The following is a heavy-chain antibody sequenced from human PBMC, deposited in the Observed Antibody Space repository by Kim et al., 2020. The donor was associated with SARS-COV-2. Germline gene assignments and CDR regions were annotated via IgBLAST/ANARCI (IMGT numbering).Heavy chain of an antibody. Sequence: VSARFTISRDNAKNSLYLQMNSLRAEDTAVYYCARDSYYYDSSGYAGFDYWGQGTLVTVSS. J-gene: IGHJ4*02. CDR3: ARDSYYYDSSGYAGFDY. D-gene: IGHD3-22*01. V-gene: IGHV3-11*05.